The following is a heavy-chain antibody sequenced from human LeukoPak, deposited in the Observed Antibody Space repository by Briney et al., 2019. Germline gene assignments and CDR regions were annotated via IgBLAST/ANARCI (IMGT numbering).Heavy chain of an antibody. CDR3: AREGPGENNWFDP. CDR2: IYTSGST. CDR1: GGSISSGSYY. D-gene: IGHD3-10*01. V-gene: IGHV4-61*02. Sequence: SETLSLTCTVSGGSISSGSYYWSWIRQPAGKGLEWIGRIYTSGSTNYNPSLKSRVTMSVDTSKNQFSLKLSSVTAADTAVYYCAREGPGENNWFDPWGQGTLVTVSS. J-gene: IGHJ5*02.